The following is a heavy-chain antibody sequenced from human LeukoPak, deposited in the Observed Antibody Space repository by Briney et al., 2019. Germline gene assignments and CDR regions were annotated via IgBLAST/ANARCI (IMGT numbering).Heavy chain of an antibody. V-gene: IGHV1-69*05. CDR3: ASYTGAYYYGSGSYSRATYYYYYMDV. Sequence: SVRVSCKASGGTFSRYAISWVRQAPGQGLEWVGGISGIFGTANYAQKLEGRDTITTDESTRTAYMELSSLRSEDTAVYYCASYTGAYYYGSGSYSRATYYYYYMDVWGKGTTVTVSS. D-gene: IGHD3-10*01. J-gene: IGHJ6*03. CDR1: GGTFSRYA. CDR2: ISGIFGTA.